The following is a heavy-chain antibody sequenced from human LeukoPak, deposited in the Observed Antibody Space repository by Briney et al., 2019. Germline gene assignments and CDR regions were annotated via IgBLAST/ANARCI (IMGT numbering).Heavy chain of an antibody. CDR2: ISWNSGSI. J-gene: IGHJ3*02. V-gene: IGHV3-9*01. CDR1: GFTFDDYA. Sequence: GGSLRLSCAASGFTFDDYAMHWVRQAPGKGLEWVSGISWNSGSIGYADSVKGRFTISRDNAKNSLYLQMNSLRAEDTAVYYCARVHYDSSGYLAFDIWGQGTMVTVSS. D-gene: IGHD3-22*01. CDR3: ARVHYDSSGYLAFDI.